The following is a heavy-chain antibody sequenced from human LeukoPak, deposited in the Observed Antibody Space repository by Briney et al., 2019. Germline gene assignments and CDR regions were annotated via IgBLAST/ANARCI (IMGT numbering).Heavy chain of an antibody. CDR2: IIPIFGTA. Sequence: SVKVSCKASGGTFSSYAISWVRQAPGQGLEWMGGIIPIFGTANYAQKFQGRVTITADESTSTAYMELGSLRSEDTAVYYCATPPYYYDSSGYYDAFDIWGQGTMVTVSS. V-gene: IGHV1-69*13. J-gene: IGHJ3*02. D-gene: IGHD3-22*01. CDR1: GGTFSSYA. CDR3: ATPPYYYDSSGYYDAFDI.